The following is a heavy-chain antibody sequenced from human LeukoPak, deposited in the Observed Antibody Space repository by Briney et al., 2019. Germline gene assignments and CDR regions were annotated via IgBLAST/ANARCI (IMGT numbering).Heavy chain of an antibody. CDR1: GFTLTDSA. Sequence: GGSLKLSCAASGFTLTDSAIHWVRQASGKGLEWVGRIRGKSDTYGTAFAASLKGRFTISRDDSENTAYLQMNNLKTEDTAVYYCTRSVSFGFDYWGQGTLVTVSS. V-gene: IGHV3-73*01. J-gene: IGHJ4*02. CDR3: TRSVSFGFDY. CDR2: IRGKSDTYGT. D-gene: IGHD5-18*01.